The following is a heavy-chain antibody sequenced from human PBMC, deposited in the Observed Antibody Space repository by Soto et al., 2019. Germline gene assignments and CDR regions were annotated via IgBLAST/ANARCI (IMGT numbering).Heavy chain of an antibody. Sequence: LTCTFSGGSISSSIYYWGWIRQPPGKGLEWIGSIYYSGSTYYNPSLKSRVTISVDTSKNQFSLKLSSVTAADTAVYYCARHTVVPAPPGYNWFHPWGQGTLVPVPS. D-gene: IGHD2-2*01. CDR2: IYYSGST. CDR1: GGSISSSIYY. CDR3: ARHTVVPAPPGYNWFHP. V-gene: IGHV4-39*01. J-gene: IGHJ5*02.